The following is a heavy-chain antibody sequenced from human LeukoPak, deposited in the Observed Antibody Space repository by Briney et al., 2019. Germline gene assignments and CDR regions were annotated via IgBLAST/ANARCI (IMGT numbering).Heavy chain of an antibody. Sequence: GGSLRLPCAASGFTVTSNYMNWVRQAPGKGLEWVSVIYSGGSTYYADSVKGRFTISRDNSKNTLYLQMNSLRAEDTAVYYCATGRGYCSGGSCYSGYFDYWGQGALVTVSS. D-gene: IGHD2-15*01. CDR1: GFTVTSNY. CDR3: ATGRGYCSGGSCYSGYFDY. V-gene: IGHV3-53*01. J-gene: IGHJ4*02. CDR2: IYSGGST.